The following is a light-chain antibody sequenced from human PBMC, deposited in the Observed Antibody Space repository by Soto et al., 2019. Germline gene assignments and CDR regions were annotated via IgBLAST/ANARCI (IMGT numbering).Light chain of an antibody. J-gene: IGLJ2*01. CDR2: EVS. V-gene: IGLV2-8*01. Sequence: QSALTQPPSASGSPGQSVTISCTGTTRDVGGYDYVSWYQQHPGKAPKLIIYEVSKRPSGVPDRFSGSKSGNTASLTVSGLQAEDEADYHCSSYAGGTDVVFGGGTKLTVL. CDR1: TRDVGGYDY. CDR3: SSYAGGTDVV.